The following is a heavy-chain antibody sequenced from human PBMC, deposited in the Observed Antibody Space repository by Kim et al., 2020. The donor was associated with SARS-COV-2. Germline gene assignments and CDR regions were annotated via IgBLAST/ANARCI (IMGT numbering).Heavy chain of an antibody. J-gene: IGHJ4*02. D-gene: IGHD3-10*01. V-gene: IGHV4-39*01. CDR1: GGSISSSSYY. CDR3: ARHQLYGGSGSYYKSR. Sequence: SETLSLTCTVSGGSISSSSYYWGWIRQPPGKGLEWIGSIYYSGSTYYNPSLKSRVTISVDTSKNQFSLKLSSVTAADTAVYYCARHQLYGGSGSYYKSRWGQGTLVTVSS. CDR2: IYYSGST.